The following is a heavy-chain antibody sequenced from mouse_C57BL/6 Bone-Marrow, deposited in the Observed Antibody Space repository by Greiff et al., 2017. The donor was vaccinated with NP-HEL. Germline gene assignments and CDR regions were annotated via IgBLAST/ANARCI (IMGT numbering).Heavy chain of an antibody. CDR1: GYTFTSYW. J-gene: IGHJ4*01. V-gene: IGHV1-64*01. CDR2: IHPNSGST. D-gene: IGHD1-1*01. CDR3: AKLRRYCYAMDY. Sequence: QVQLQQPGAELVKPGASVKLSCKASGYTFTSYWMHWVKQRPGQGLEWIGMIHPNSGSTNYNEKFKSKATLTVDKSSSTAYMQLSSLTSEDSAVYYCAKLRRYCYAMDYWGQGTSVTVSS.